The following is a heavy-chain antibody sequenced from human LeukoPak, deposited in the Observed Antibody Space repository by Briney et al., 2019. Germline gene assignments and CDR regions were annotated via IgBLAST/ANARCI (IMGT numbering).Heavy chain of an antibody. J-gene: IGHJ4*02. CDR2: INSDGSHT. Sequence: GESLRLSCAASGFTFSTYWMHWVRQAPGKGLVWVSRINSDGSHTSYADSVKGRFTISRDNAKKTLYLQMNNLRAEDTAVYYCATGGGGSEYWGQGTLVTVSS. D-gene: IGHD3-16*01. CDR1: GFTFSTYW. V-gene: IGHV3-74*01. CDR3: ATGGGGSEY.